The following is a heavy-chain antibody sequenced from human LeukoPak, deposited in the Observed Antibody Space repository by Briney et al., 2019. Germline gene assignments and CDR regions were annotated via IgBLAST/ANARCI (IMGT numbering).Heavy chain of an antibody. J-gene: IGHJ6*02. D-gene: IGHD3-10*01. V-gene: IGHV1-69*04. CDR1: GGTFSSYA. CDR3: ARGRPDYFGSGTYYPYFYGLDV. CDR2: IIPILGIA. Sequence: GASVQVSCKASGGTFSSYAISWVRQAPGQGLEGMGRIIPILGIANYAQKFQGRVTITAYKSTSTAYMELSSLRSEDTAVYYCARGRPDYFGSGTYYPYFYGLDVWGQGTTVTVSS.